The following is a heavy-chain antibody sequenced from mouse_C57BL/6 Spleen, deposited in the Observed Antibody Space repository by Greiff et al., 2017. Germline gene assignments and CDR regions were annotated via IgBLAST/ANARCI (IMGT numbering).Heavy chain of an antibody. CDR2: FTMYSDAT. CDR1: YFAFMASA. D-gene: IGHD2-4*01. V-gene: IGHV1-49*01. Sequence: LKESGAELVRPGSSVKLSCKASYFAFMASAMHWVKQRPGHGLEWIGSFTMYSDATEYSENFKGKATLTANTSSSTAYMELSSLTSEDSAVYYCARSYDCERYAMDYWGQGTSVTVSS. CDR3: ARSYDCERYAMDY. J-gene: IGHJ4*01.